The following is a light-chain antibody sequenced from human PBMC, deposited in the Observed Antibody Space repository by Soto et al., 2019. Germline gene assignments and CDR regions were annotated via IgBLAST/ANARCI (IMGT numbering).Light chain of an antibody. CDR2: EGT. V-gene: IGLV2-14*02. J-gene: IGLJ2*01. CDR3: QSYDSGLSGAL. CDR1: TSDVGGYNL. Sequence: QSVLTQPASVSGSPGQSITISCSGTTSDVGGYNLVSWYQQHTAKAPKLLIYEGTQRPSGVSSRFSGSRSGSSASLTITGLQAEDESFYHCQSYDSGLSGALFGGGTKLTVL.